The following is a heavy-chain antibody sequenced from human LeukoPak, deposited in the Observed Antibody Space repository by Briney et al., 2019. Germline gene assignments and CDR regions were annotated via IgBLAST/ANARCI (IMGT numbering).Heavy chain of an antibody. J-gene: IGHJ3*02. CDR3: ARDPYAEGIADAFDI. CDR1: GFTFDDYG. Sequence: WTGGSLRLSCAASGFTFDDYGMSWVRQAPGKGLEWVSGINWNGGSTGYADSVKGRFTISRDNAKNSLYLQMNSLRAEDTALYYCARDPYAEGIADAFDIWGQGTMVTVSS. D-gene: IGHD6-13*01. CDR2: INWNGGST. V-gene: IGHV3-20*04.